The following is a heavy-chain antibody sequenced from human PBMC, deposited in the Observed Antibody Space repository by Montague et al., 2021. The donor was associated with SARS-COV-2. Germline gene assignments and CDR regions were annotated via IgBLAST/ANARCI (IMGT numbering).Heavy chain of an antibody. J-gene: IGHJ4*02. CDR2: IYWDDDK. CDR3: AHRPGGWNLYYLDY. Sequence: PALVTPTQTLTLTCTFSGFSLSTSGVGVGWIRPPPGKALEWLALIYWDDDKRYSPSLKSRLTITKDTSKNQVVLTMTNMDPVDTATYYCAHRPGGWNLYYLDYWGQGTLVTVSS. D-gene: IGHD1-1*01. CDR1: GFSLSTSGVG. V-gene: IGHV2-5*02.